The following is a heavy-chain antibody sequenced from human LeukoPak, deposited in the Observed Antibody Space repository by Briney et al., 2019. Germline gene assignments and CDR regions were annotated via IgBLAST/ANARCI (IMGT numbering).Heavy chain of an antibody. CDR1: GFTFSSYN. Sequence: GAPRLSCAASGFTFSSYNMKWVRQAPGKGLEWVSSISSRSSYIFYADSVKGRFTISRDNAKKSLYLQMNSLRAEDTAVYYCASGVNYFDYWGQGTLVTVSS. CDR2: ISSRSSYI. V-gene: IGHV3-21*01. D-gene: IGHD3-3*01. J-gene: IGHJ4*02. CDR3: ASGVNYFDY.